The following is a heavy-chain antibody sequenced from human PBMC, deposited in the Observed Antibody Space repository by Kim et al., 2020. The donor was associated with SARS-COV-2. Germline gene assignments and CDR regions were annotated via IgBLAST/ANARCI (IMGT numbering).Heavy chain of an antibody. Sequence: SETLSLTCTVSGGSISSGGYYWSWIRQHPGKGLEWFGYIYYSGSTYYNPSLKSRVTISVDTSKNQFSLKLSSVTAADTAVYYCARCRYYYDSSGYFEWGQATLVTVSS. D-gene: IGHD3-22*01. V-gene: IGHV4-31*03. J-gene: IGHJ4*02. CDR1: GGSISSGGYY. CDR3: ARCRYYYDSSGYFE. CDR2: IYYSGST.